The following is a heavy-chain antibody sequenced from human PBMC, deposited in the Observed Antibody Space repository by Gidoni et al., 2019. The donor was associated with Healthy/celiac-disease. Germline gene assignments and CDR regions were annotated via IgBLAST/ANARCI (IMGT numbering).Heavy chain of an antibody. J-gene: IGHJ4*02. CDR2: IYHSGST. CDR3: ARVPNYYGSGSQDSDFDY. V-gene: IGHV4-38-2*01. D-gene: IGHD3-10*01. CDR1: GYSISSGYY. Sequence: QVQLQESGPGLVKPSETLSLTCAVSGYSISSGYYWGWLRPPPGKGLEWIGSIYHSGSTYYNPSLKSRVTISVDTSKNQFSLKLSSVTAADTAVYYCARVPNYYGSGSQDSDFDYWGQGTLVTVSS.